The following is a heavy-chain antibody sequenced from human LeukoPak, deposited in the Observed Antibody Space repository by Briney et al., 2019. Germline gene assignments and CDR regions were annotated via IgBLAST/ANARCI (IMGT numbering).Heavy chain of an antibody. Sequence: GASVKVSCKASGYTFTSYVISWVRQAPGQGLEWMGWISPYNGNTNYAPKLQGRVTMTTDTATSTAYMELTSLTSDDTAVYYCARDRQCGYWGQGTLVTVSS. CDR2: ISPYNGNT. J-gene: IGHJ4*02. D-gene: IGHD2-21*01. CDR1: GYTFTSYV. CDR3: ARDRQCGY. V-gene: IGHV1-18*01.